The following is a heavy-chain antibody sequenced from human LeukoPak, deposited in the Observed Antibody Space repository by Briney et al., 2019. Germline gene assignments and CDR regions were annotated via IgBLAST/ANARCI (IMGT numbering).Heavy chain of an antibody. J-gene: IGHJ5*02. V-gene: IGHV1-69*13. CDR1: GGTFIIYA. D-gene: IGHD3-10*01. CDR2: IIPIFGTA. CDR3: AREGSGSGSYYFGWFDP. Sequence: GASVKVSCKASGGTFIIYAISWVRQAPGQGLEWIGGIIPIFGTANYAQKFQGRVTITADESTSTAYMELSSLRSEDTAVYYCAREGSGSGSYYFGWFDPWGQGTLVTVSS.